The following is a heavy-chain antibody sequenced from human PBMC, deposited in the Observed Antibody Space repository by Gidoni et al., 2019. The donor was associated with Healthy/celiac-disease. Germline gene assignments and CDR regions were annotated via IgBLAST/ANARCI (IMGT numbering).Heavy chain of an antibody. D-gene: IGHD3-22*01. Sequence: QVQLQESGPGLVKPSGTLSLTCAVSGGSICSSNWWSWVRQPPGKGLEWIGEIYHSGSTNYNPSLKSRVTISVDKSKNQFSLKLSSVTAADTAVYYCARDRGVVTPNYYYYYGMDVWGQGTTVTVSS. J-gene: IGHJ6*02. V-gene: IGHV4-4*02. CDR3: ARDRGVVTPNYYYYYGMDV. CDR1: GGSICSSNW. CDR2: IYHSGST.